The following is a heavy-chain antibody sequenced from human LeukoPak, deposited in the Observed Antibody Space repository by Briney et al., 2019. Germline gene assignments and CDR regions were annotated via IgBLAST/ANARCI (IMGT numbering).Heavy chain of an antibody. CDR1: GFTFSTYW. J-gene: IGHJ4*02. CDR2: TNQDGSKI. V-gene: IGHV3-7*01. Sequence: GGSLRLPCAASGFTFSTYWMNWVRQAPGKGLEWVANTNQDGSKIYYVDSVKGRFTISRDNAKNSVHLQMNSLRAEDTAVYFCAGDLGWRRSVWGQGTLVTVSS. CDR3: AGDLGWRRSV. D-gene: IGHD5-24*01.